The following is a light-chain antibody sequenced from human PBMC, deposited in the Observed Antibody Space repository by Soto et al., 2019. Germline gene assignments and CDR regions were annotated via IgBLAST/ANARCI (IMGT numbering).Light chain of an antibody. V-gene: IGKV1-5*03. Sequence: DIQMTQSPSTLSASVGDRVTITCRASQSVSYWLAWYQHKPGKAPKRLIYKASTLETGVPSRFSGSGSGTEFTLTISSLQPDDFATYYCQQYDSFWTFGQGTKVEIK. J-gene: IGKJ1*01. CDR2: KAS. CDR3: QQYDSFWT. CDR1: QSVSYW.